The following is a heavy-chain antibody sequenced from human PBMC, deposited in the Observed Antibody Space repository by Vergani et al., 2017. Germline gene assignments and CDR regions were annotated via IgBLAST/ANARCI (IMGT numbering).Heavy chain of an antibody. CDR2: INSDGSST. CDR1: GFTFSSYW. J-gene: IGHJ6*02. V-gene: IGHV3-74*01. Sequence: EVQLVESGGGLVQPGGSLRLSCAASGFTFSSYWMHWVRHAPGKGLVWVSRINSDGSSTSYANSVKGRFTLSSDNAKNTLYLQMNRLRAEDTAVYYFARGPMVRGPAITYYYDGMDVWGQGTTVTVSS. D-gene: IGHD3-10*01. CDR3: ARGPMVRGPAITYYYDGMDV.